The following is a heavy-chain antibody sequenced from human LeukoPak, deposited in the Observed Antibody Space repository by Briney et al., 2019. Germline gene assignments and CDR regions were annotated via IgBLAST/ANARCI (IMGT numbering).Heavy chain of an antibody. CDR3: ARETAARYFDY. J-gene: IGHJ4*02. CDR2: IIPIFGTA. D-gene: IGHD6-13*01. CDR1: GGTFSSYA. V-gene: IGHV1-69*05. Sequence: ASVKVSCKASGGTFSSYAISWVRQAPGQGLEWMGGIIPIFGTANYAQKFQGRVTITTDESTSTAYMELSSLRSEDTAVYYCARETAARYFDYWGQGTLVIVSS.